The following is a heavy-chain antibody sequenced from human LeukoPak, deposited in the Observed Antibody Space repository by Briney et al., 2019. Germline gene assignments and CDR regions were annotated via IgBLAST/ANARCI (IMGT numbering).Heavy chain of an antibody. Sequence: GGSLSLSCAASVFTSSSSNYMNWVRQERGKGLEWVSSIFSHRTTYYTASLHRIFTNSRDNPNTTLYLQMHSLRAEDTAVYYCAREISRFGIWGQGTLVTVSS. CDR3: AREISRFGI. V-gene: IGHV3-66*01. J-gene: IGHJ4*02. CDR2: IFSHRTT. CDR1: VFTSSSSNY. D-gene: IGHD3-16*01.